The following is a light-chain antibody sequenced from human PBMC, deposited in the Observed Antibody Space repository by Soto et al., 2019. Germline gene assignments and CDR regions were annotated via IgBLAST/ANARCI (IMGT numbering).Light chain of an antibody. V-gene: IGKV1-39*01. CDR1: QSIRSF. CDR3: QQSHDSPWA. J-gene: IGKJ1*01. Sequence: DIQMTQSPASLSASVGDRVTITCRASQSIRSFLNWYQQKPGKAPKLLIYGTSSVQDGVPSRFSGSGSGTEFTLNISSLQPEDFASYYCQQSHDSPWAFGPGTKVEVK. CDR2: GTS.